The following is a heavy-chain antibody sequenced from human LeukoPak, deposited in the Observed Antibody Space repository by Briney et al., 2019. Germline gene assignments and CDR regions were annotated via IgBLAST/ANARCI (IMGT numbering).Heavy chain of an antibody. CDR2: IYTSGST. D-gene: IGHD1-26*01. V-gene: IGHV4-4*07. J-gene: IGHJ3*02. CDR1: GDSISSYY. Sequence: SETLSLTCNVSGDSISSYYWSWIRQPAGKGLEWIGRIYTSGSTNYNPSLKSRVTMSVDTSKNQFSLKLSSVTAADTAVYFCARGPARIVGATGAFDIWAKGQWSPSLQ. CDR3: ARGPARIVGATGAFDI.